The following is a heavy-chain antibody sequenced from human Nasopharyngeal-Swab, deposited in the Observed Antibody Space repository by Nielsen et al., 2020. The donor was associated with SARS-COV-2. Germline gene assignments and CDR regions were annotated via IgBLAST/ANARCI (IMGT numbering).Heavy chain of an antibody. Sequence: WVRQAPGQGLEWMGGFDPEDGETIYAQKFQGRVTMTTDTSTSTAYMELRSLRSDDTAVYYCARDRRGGYCSSTSCYGNDYWGQGTLVTVSS. V-gene: IGHV1-24*01. D-gene: IGHD2-2*01. J-gene: IGHJ4*02. CDR2: FDPEDGET. CDR3: ARDRRGGYCSSTSCYGNDY.